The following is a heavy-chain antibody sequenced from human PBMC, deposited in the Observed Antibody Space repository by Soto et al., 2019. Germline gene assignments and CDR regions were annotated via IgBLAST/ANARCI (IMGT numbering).Heavy chain of an antibody. V-gene: IGHV4-31*03. J-gene: IGHJ6*02. CDR1: GGSISSGGYY. D-gene: IGHD6-13*01. CDR3: ARVSSSWYGLSYYGMDV. CDR2: IYYSGST. Sequence: PSETLSLTCTVSGGSISSGGYYWSWIRQHPGKGLEWIGYIYYSGSTYYNPSLKSRVTISVDTSKNQFSLKLSSVTAADTAVYYCARVSSSWYGLSYYGMDVWGQGTTVTVSS.